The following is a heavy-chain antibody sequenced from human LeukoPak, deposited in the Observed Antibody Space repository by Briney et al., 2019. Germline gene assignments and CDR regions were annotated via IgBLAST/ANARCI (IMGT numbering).Heavy chain of an antibody. CDR1: GFTFSSYA. J-gene: IGHJ4*02. Sequence: GRSLRLSCAASGFTFSSYAMHWVRQAPGKGLEWVAVISNDGTNKYHADSVKGRFTISRDNAKNSLYLQMNSLRDEDTAVYYCAREGSGWSFDYWGQGTLVTVSS. V-gene: IGHV3-30-3*01. CDR3: AREGSGWSFDY. D-gene: IGHD6-19*01. CDR2: ISNDGTNK.